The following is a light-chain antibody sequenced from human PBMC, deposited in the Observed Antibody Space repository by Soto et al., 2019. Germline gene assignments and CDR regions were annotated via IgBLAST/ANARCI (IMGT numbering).Light chain of an antibody. Sequence: EIVLTQSPGTLSLSPGERATLSCRASQSLSSRRLAWYQQKPGQPPRLLIHAASTRAEGIPDRFSGSGSGTDFTLTISRLEPEDFAVYFCEVYGGSPLSFGSGTKVDVK. CDR1: QSLSSRR. J-gene: IGKJ3*01. CDR2: AAS. V-gene: IGKV3-20*01. CDR3: EVYGGSPLS.